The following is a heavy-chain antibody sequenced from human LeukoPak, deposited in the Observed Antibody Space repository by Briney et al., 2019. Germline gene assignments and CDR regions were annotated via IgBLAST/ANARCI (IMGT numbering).Heavy chain of an antibody. J-gene: IGHJ4*02. V-gene: IGHV3-23*01. CDR1: GFTFSSYA. CDR2: ISGSGGST. CDR3: AKAADVLLWFGEPGGYYFDY. D-gene: IGHD3-10*01. Sequence: PGGSLRLSCAASGFTFSSYAMSWVRQAPGKGLKWVSDISGSGGSTYYADSVKGRFTISRDNSKNTLYLQMNSLRAEDTAVYYCAKAADVLLWFGEPGGYYFDYWGQGTLVTVSS.